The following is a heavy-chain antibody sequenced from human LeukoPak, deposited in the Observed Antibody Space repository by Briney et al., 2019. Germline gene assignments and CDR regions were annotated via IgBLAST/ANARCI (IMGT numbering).Heavy chain of an antibody. J-gene: IGHJ6*02. Sequence: PGGSLRLSCAASGFTFSSHAMIWVRQAPGKGLEWISGISSSGGSTYYADSVKGQFTVSRDYSNNTPYLQMNSLRAEDTAVYYCAKSTGIYYYSGMDVWGRGTTVTVSS. CDR2: ISSSGGST. D-gene: IGHD3-9*01. V-gene: IGHV3-23*01. CDR3: AKSTGIYYYSGMDV. CDR1: GFTFSSHA.